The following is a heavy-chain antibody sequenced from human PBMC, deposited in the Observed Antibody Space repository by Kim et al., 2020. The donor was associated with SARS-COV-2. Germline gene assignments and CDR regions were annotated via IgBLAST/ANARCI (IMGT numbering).Heavy chain of an antibody. CDR3: ARYGGNGPFDY. V-gene: IGHV4-39*01. D-gene: IGHD2-15*01. J-gene: IGHJ4*02. Sequence: SETLSPTCTVSGGSISSSSYYWGWIRQPPGKGLEWIGSIYYSGSTYYNPSLKSRVTISVDTSKNQFSQKLSSVTAADTAVYYCARYGGNGPFDYWGQGTLVTVSS. CDR1: GGSISSSSYY. CDR2: IYYSGST.